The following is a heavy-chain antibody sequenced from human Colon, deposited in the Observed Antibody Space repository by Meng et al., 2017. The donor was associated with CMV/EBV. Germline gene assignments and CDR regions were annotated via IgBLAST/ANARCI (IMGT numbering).Heavy chain of an antibody. V-gene: IGHV3-9*01. CDR1: GFKFNEYA. J-gene: IGHJ4*02. Sequence: SLKISCAASGFKFNEYAMHWVRQAPGKGLEWVSGISWNSAIKRYADSVKGRFTISRDNGKNSLYLQMNSLRAEDTALYYCVKGLVYDRSGYFDYWGQGTLVTVSS. CDR2: ISWNSAIK. CDR3: VKGLVYDRSGYFDY. D-gene: IGHD3-22*01.